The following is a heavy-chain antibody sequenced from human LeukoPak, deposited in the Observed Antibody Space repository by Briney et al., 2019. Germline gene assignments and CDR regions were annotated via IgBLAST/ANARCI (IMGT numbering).Heavy chain of an antibody. CDR3: ARSTSSEYDIYHFDY. V-gene: IGHV3-33*01. J-gene: IGHJ4*02. CDR1: GFTLSSYG. CDR2: IWYDGNNK. Sequence: PGGSLRLSCAASGFTLSSYGMHWVRQAPGKGLEWVAVIWYDGNNKYYADSVKGRFTISRDNSKNTLYLQMNSLRAEDTAVYYCARSTSSEYDIYHFDYWGQGTLVTVSS. D-gene: IGHD3-9*01.